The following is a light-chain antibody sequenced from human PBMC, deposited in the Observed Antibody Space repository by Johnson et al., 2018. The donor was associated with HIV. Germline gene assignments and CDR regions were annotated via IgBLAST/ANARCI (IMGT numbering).Light chain of an antibody. V-gene: IGLV1-51*01. Sequence: QSVLTQPPSVSAAPGQKVTISCSVSSYNIGNNLVSWYQQLPGTAPKLLIYDNNKRPSGIPDRFSGSKSGTSATLVITGLQTGDEADYYCGRWDDSLSTYVFGTGTKVTVL. CDR2: DNN. CDR3: GRWDDSLSTYV. CDR1: SYNIGNNL. J-gene: IGLJ1*01.